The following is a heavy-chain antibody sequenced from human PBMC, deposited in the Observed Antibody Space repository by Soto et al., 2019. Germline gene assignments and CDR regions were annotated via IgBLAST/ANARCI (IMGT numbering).Heavy chain of an antibody. CDR1: GGSIKSDYY. V-gene: IGHV4-30-4*01. CDR2: KYYSGAT. Sequence: SETLSLTCTVSGGSIKSDYYWAWVRQPPGGGLEWMGYKYYSGATDSAPSLEARVSFSVDTSKNQFFLNLTSVTVADTAVYYCARGRPHSSYYGLDVWGPGIPVTVSS. J-gene: IGHJ6*02. CDR3: ARGRPHSSYYGLDV.